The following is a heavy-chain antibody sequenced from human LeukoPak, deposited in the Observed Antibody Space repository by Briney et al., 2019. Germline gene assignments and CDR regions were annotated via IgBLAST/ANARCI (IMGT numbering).Heavy chain of an antibody. D-gene: IGHD2-2*01. CDR2: ISYDGSNK. Sequence: GGSLRLSCAASGLTFSSYAMHWVRQAPGKGLEWVAVISYDGSNKYYVDSVKGRFTISRDNSKNTLYLQMNSLRAEDTAVYYCARGSGGRTIWVVVPAAQSSNYYYYGMDVWGRATTVTVSS. CDR3: ARGSGGRTIWVVVPAAQSSNYYYYGMDV. CDR1: GLTFSSYA. V-gene: IGHV3-30-3*01. J-gene: IGHJ6*02.